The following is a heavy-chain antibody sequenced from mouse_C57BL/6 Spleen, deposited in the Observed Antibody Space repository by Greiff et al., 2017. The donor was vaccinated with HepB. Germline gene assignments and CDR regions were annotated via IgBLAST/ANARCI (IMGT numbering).Heavy chain of an antibody. V-gene: IGHV1-50*01. CDR1: GYTFTSYW. CDR2: IDPSDSYT. D-gene: IGHD2-4*01. Sequence: QVQLKQSGAELVKPGASVKLSCKASGYTFTSYWMQWVKQRPGQGLEWIGEIDPSDSYTNYNQKFKGKATLTVDTSSSTAYMQLSSLTSEDSAVYYCARRYDYDVAYWGQGTLVTVSA. J-gene: IGHJ3*01. CDR3: ARRYDYDVAY.